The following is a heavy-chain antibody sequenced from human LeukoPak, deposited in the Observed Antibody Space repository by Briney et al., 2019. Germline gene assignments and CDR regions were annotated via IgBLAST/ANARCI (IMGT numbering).Heavy chain of an antibody. D-gene: IGHD4-17*01. J-gene: IGHJ5*02. V-gene: IGHV4-59*01. CDR1: AGSISSYY. Sequence: SETLSLTCTVCAGSISSYYWSWIRQPPGKGLEWIGYIYYSGSTNYNPSLKSRVTISVDTSKNQFSLKLSSVTAADTAVYYCAKNYGDYANWFDPWGQGTLVTVSS. CDR2: IYYSGST. CDR3: AKNYGDYANWFDP.